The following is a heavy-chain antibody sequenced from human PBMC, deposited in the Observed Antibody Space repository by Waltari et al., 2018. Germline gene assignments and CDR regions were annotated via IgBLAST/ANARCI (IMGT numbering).Heavy chain of an antibody. CDR2: IKQDGSEK. J-gene: IGHJ4*02. V-gene: IGHV3-7*03. Sequence: EVQLVESGGGLVQPGGSLRLSCAASGFTFSSYWMNWVRQAPGKGLEWVANIKQDGSEKYYVDSVKGRFTISRDNAKNSLYLQMNSLRAEDTAVYYCARTFSVYYFDYWGQGTLVTVSS. CDR1: GFTFSSYW. D-gene: IGHD1-26*01. CDR3: ARTFSVYYFDY.